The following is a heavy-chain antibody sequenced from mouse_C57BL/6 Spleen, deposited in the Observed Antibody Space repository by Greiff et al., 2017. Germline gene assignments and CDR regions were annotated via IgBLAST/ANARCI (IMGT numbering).Heavy chain of an antibody. CDR1: GYTFTSYW. Sequence: QVQLQQPGAELVMPGASVKLSCKASGYTFTSYWMHWVKQRPGQGLEWIGEIDPSDSYTNYNQKFKGKSTLTVDKSSSTAYMQLSSLTSEDSAVYYCARKRYYGSSYLYYYAMDYWGQGTSVTVSS. J-gene: IGHJ4*01. D-gene: IGHD1-1*01. V-gene: IGHV1-69*01. CDR3: ARKRYYGSSYLYYYAMDY. CDR2: IDPSDSYT.